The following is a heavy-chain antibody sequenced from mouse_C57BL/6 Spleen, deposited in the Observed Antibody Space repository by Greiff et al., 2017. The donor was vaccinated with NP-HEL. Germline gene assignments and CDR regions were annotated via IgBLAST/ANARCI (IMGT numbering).Heavy chain of an antibody. J-gene: IGHJ2*01. Sequence: EVKLQESGPGLVKPSQSLSLTCSVTGYSITSGYYWNWIRQFPGNKLEWMGYISYDGSNNYNPSLKNRISITRDTSKNQFFLKLNSVTTEDTATYYCARDTAYGSSYFDYWGQGTTLTVSS. CDR1: GYSITSGYY. V-gene: IGHV3-6*01. CDR2: ISYDGSN. D-gene: IGHD1-1*01. CDR3: ARDTAYGSSYFDY.